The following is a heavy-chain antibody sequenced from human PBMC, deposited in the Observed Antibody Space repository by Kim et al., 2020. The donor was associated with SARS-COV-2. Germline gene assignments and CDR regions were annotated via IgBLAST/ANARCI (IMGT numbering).Heavy chain of an antibody. J-gene: IGHJ4*02. V-gene: IGHV3-23*01. CDR3: AKLLGYCSSTSCYKAFDY. Sequence: GGSLRLSCAASGFTFSSYAMSWVRQAPGKGLEWVSAISGSGGSTYYADSVKGRFTISRDNSKNTLYLQMNSLRAEDTAVYYCAKLLGYCSSTSCYKAFDYWGQGTLVTVSS. D-gene: IGHD2-2*02. CDR1: GFTFSSYA. CDR2: ISGSGGST.